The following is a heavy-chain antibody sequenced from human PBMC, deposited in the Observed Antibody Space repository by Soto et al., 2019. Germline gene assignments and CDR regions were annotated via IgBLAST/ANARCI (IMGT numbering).Heavy chain of an antibody. V-gene: IGHV1-3*01. CDR3: ARTGYCSGGSCPWLYYFDY. D-gene: IGHD2-15*01. CDR1: GYTFTSYA. J-gene: IGHJ4*02. CDR2: INAGNGNT. Sequence: GASVKVSCKASGYTFTSYAMHWVRQAPGQRLEWMGWINAGNGNTKYSQKFQGRVTITRDTSASTAYMELSSLRSEDTAVYYCARTGYCSGGSCPWLYYFDYWGQGTLVTVSS.